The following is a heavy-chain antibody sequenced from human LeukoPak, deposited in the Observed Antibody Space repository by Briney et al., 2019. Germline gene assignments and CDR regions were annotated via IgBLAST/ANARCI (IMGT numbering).Heavy chain of an antibody. V-gene: IGHV3-30*18. J-gene: IGHJ3*02. CDR2: ISYDGSNK. CDR1: GFTLSSYG. CDR3: AKDSSYLGADAFDI. D-gene: IGHD1-26*01. Sequence: GGSLRLSCAASGFTLSSYGMHWVRQAPGKGLEWVAVISYDGSNKYYADSVKGRFTISRDNSKNTLYLQMNSLRAEDTAVYYCAKDSSYLGADAFDIWGQGTMVTVSS.